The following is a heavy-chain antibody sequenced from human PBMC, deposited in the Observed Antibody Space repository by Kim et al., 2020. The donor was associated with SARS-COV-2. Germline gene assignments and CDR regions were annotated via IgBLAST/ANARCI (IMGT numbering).Heavy chain of an antibody. CDR2: ISGGGSST. CDR3: AKDLSGTRNMDV. J-gene: IGHJ6*02. CDR1: GFTFSTYA. V-gene: IGHV3-23*01. Sequence: GGSLRLSCVASGFTFSTYAMNWVRQAPGKGLEWVSVISGGGSSTFYADSVKGRFTISRDNSKNTLYLQLNSLRAEDTAVYYCAKDLSGTRNMDVWGQGT. D-gene: IGHD1-1*01.